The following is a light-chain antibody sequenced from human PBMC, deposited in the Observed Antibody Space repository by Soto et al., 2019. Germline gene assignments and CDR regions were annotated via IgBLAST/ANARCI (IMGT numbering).Light chain of an antibody. CDR3: QQYGSSPGT. Sequence: VLTQSPGTLSLSPGERATLSCRASQSVSSSYLSWYQHKPGQAPRLLIYGASIRATDIPDRFSGSGSGTDFTLTITRLEPEDFAVYYCQQYGSSPGTFGQVTKVDI. J-gene: IGKJ1*01. V-gene: IGKV3-20*01. CDR2: GAS. CDR1: QSVSSSY.